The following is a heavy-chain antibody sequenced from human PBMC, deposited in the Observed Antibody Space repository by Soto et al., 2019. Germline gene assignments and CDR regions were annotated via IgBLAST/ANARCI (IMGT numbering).Heavy chain of an antibody. CDR3: AKGNYYGSHDAFDI. Sequence: DVHLVQSGGGLIQPGGSLRLSCAASGFSVSSDFMNWVRQAPGKGLEWVSAISGSGGSTYYADSVKGRFTISRDNSKNTLYLQMNSLRAEDTAVYYCAKGNYYGSHDAFDIWGQGTMVTVSS. J-gene: IGHJ3*02. D-gene: IGHD3-10*01. CDR1: GFSVSSDF. V-gene: IGHV3-23*04. CDR2: ISGSGGST.